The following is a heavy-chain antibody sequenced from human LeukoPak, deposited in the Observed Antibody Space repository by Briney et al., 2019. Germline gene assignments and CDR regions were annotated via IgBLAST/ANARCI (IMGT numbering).Heavy chain of an antibody. J-gene: IGHJ4*02. CDR1: LGSISSSSYY. V-gene: IGHV4-39*02. D-gene: IGHD5-18*01. CDR2: IYYSGST. CDR3: ARRPSLWLPPGVDY. Sequence: SETLSLTCTVSLGSISSSSYYWGWIRQPPGKGLEWIGSIYYSGSTYYNPSLKSRVTISVDTSKNHFSLTLSSVTAADTAVYYCARRPSLWLPPGVDYWGQGTLVTVSS.